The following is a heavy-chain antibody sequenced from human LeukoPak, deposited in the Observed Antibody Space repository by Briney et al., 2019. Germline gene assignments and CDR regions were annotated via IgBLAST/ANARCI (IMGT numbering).Heavy chain of an antibody. Sequence: GSLKIFRKGSGYSFTSYWIGWVRQMPGKGLEWMGIIYPGDSDTRYSPSFQGQVTISADKSISTAYLQWSSLKASDTAMYYCARSLELTPFDPWGQGTLVTVSS. V-gene: IGHV5-51*01. D-gene: IGHD1-7*01. CDR2: IYPGDSDT. J-gene: IGHJ5*02. CDR1: GYSFTSYW. CDR3: ARSLELTPFDP.